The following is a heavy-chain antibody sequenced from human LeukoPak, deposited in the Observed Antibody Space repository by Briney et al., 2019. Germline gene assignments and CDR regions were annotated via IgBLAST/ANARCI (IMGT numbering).Heavy chain of an antibody. Sequence: GASVKVSCKASGYTFTRYYIHWVRQAPGQGLEWMGWIKPNSGGTNYAQKFQGRVTMTRDTSISTAYMELSRLRSDDTAVYYCARGSIVGATFDYFDYWGQGTLVTVSS. CDR2: IKPNSGGT. D-gene: IGHD1-26*01. CDR1: GYTFTRYY. CDR3: ARGSIVGATFDYFDY. J-gene: IGHJ4*02. V-gene: IGHV1-2*02.